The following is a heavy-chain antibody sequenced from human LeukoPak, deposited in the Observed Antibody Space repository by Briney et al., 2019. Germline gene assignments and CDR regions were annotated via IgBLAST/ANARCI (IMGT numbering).Heavy chain of an antibody. CDR3: TTDVGDSSVFDY. CDR2: IKSKTDGGTT. V-gene: IGHV3-15*01. CDR1: GFTFSSYE. Sequence: GGSLRLSCAASGFTFSSYEMNWVRQAPGKGLEWVGRIKSKTDGGTTDYAAPVKGRFTISRDDSKNTLYLQMNSLKTEDTAVYYCTTDVGDSSVFDYWGQGTLVTVSS. D-gene: IGHD3-22*01. J-gene: IGHJ4*02.